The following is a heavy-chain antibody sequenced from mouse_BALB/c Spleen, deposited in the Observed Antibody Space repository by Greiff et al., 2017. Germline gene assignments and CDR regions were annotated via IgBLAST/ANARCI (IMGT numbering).Heavy chain of an antibody. D-gene: IGHD1-1*01. V-gene: IGHV1-69*02. J-gene: IGHJ3*01. CDR1: GYTFTSYW. CDR2: IDPSDSYT. Sequence: QVQLQQPGAELVKPGASVKLSCKASGYTFTSYWMHWVKQRPGQGLEWIGEIDPSDSYTNYNQKFKGKATLTVDKSSSTAYMQLSSQTSEDSAVYYCARRGHYYGSSYRAYWGQGTLVTVSA. CDR3: ARRGHYYGSSYRAY.